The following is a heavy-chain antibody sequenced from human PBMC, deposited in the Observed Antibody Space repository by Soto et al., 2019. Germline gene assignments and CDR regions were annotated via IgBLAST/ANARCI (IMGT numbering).Heavy chain of an antibody. V-gene: IGHV1-3*01. Sequence: GASVKVSCKASGYTFTGYAMHWVRQAPGQRLEWMGWINAGNGNTKYSQKFQGRVTITRDTSASTAYMGLSSLRSEDTAVCYCARDISYDILTGYPGLFDPWGQGTLVTVSS. CDR1: GYTFTGYA. CDR2: INAGNGNT. CDR3: ARDISYDILTGYPGLFDP. D-gene: IGHD3-9*01. J-gene: IGHJ5*02.